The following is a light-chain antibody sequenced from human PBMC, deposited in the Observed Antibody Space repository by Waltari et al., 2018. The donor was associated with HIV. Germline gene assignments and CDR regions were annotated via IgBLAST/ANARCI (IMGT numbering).Light chain of an antibody. V-gene: IGKV3-20*01. CDR2: GAS. J-gene: IGKJ2*01. CDR1: QSVTSTY. Sequence: EIVLPRSPAPLSLSPGAAAPLPCRPGQSVTSTYLAWYHQKPGQAPRLLIYGASSRATGIPDRFRGSGSGTDFTLTIRSLEPEDFAVYYCQQYGSSPYTFGQGTKVEIK. CDR3: QQYGSSPYT.